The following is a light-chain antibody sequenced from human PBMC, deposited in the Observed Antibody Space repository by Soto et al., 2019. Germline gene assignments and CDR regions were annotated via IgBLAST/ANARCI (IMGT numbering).Light chain of an antibody. CDR2: DAS. Sequence: EIVLTQSPATLSLSPGERATLSCRASQSVSSYLAWYQQQPGQAPRLLIYDASNRATGIPARFSGSGSGTDFTLNISSLEPEDFAVYYCQQRSNWPRTFGQGTKLEIK. CDR3: QQRSNWPRT. J-gene: IGKJ2*01. CDR1: QSVSSY. V-gene: IGKV3-11*01.